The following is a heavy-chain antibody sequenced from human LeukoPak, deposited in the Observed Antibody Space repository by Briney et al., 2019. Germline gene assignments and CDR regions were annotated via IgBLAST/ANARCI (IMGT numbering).Heavy chain of an antibody. J-gene: IGHJ5*02. CDR3: ARDSVVVVAATPYWFDP. D-gene: IGHD2-15*01. CDR2: ISSSSSYI. CDR1: GFTFSNYE. V-gene: IGHV3-21*01. Sequence: GGSLRLSCAASGFTFSNYEMNWVRQAPGKGLEWVSSISSSSSYIYYADSVKGRFTISRDNAKNSLYLQMNSLRAEDTAVYYCARDSVVVVAATPYWFDPWGQGTLVTVSS.